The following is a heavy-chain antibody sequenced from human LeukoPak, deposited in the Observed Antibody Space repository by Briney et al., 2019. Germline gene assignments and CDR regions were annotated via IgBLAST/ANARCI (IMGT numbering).Heavy chain of an antibody. V-gene: IGHV3-23*01. D-gene: IGHD3-9*01. Sequence: GGSLRLSCAASGFIFSSYAMSWVRQAPGKGLEWVSAISASGGVTYYADSVKGRFTISRDNSKNTLFLQVNNLRAEDTAVYYCAKLDREWGQGTRVTVSS. CDR2: ISASGGVT. CDR3: AKLDRE. CDR1: GFIFSSYA. J-gene: IGHJ4*02.